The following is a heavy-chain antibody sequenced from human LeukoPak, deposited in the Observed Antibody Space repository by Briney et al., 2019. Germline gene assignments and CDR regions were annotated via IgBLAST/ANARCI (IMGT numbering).Heavy chain of an antibody. CDR3: ARDYCSSTSCLFDY. V-gene: IGHV1-2*06. J-gene: IGHJ4*02. CDR1: GYTFTSYG. Sequence: ASVKVSCKASGYTFTSYGISWLRQAPGQGLEWMGRINPNSGDTNYAQKFQGRVTMTRDTSISTAYVELSRLRSDDTAVYYCARDYCSSTSCLFDYWGQGTLVTVSS. CDR2: INPNSGDT. D-gene: IGHD2-2*01.